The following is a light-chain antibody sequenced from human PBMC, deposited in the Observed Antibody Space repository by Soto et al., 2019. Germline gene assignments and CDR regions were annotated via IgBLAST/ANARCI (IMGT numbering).Light chain of an antibody. Sequence: QPVLTQPPSVSGAPGQRVTISCTGSSSNIGAGYDVHWYQQLPGTAPKLLIYGNSNRPSGVPDRISGSKSGTSASLAITGLQAEDEADYYCQSYDSSLILRVFGTGTKLTVL. CDR3: QSYDSSLILRV. V-gene: IGLV1-40*01. J-gene: IGLJ1*01. CDR1: SSNIGAGYD. CDR2: GNS.